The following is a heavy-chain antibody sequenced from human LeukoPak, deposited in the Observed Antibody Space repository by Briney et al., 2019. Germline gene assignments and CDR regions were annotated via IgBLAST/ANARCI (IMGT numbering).Heavy chain of an antibody. D-gene: IGHD3-10*01. CDR2: MNPNSGNT. V-gene: IGHV1-8*01. J-gene: IGHJ4*02. CDR1: GYTFTSYD. Sequence: ASVKVSCKASGYTFTSYDINWVRQATGQGLEWMGWMNPNSGNTGYAQKFQGRVTMTRNTSISTAYMELSSLRSEDTAVYYCARDRMAGIYSYFDYWGQGTLVTVSS. CDR3: ARDRMAGIYSYFDY.